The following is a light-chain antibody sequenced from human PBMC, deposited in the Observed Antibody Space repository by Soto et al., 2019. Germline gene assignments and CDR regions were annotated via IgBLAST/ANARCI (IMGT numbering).Light chain of an antibody. CDR1: QSISTE. V-gene: IGKV3-15*01. CDR2: SAS. CDR3: QRGHNWPLT. J-gene: IGKJ2*01. Sequence: EIVMTQSPATLSVSPGERATLSCRASQSISTELAWYQQKPGQPPRLLIYSASTRATGVPARFTGSGSGSEFTLTISGLQSEEFAVYYCQRGHNWPLTFGQGTRLEI.